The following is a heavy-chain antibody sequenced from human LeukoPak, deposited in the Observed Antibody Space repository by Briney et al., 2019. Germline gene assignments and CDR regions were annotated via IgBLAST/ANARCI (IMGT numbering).Heavy chain of an antibody. J-gene: IGHJ6*02. D-gene: IGHD2-2*01. CDR2: IKSKTDGGTT. V-gene: IGHV3-15*01. CDR1: GFTFSNAW. Sequence: PGGSLRLSCAASGFTFSNAWMSWVRQAPGKGLEWVGRIKSKTDGGTTDYAAPVKGRFTISRDDSKNTLYLQMNSLKTEDTAVYYCTSRYCSSTSCSPRYYYYYGMDVWGQGTTVTVSS. CDR3: TSRYCSSTSCSPRYYYYYGMDV.